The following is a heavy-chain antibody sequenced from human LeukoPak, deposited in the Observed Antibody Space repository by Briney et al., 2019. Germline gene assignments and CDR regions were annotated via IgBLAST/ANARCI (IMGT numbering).Heavy chain of an antibody. Sequence: SETLSLTCTVSNDSISSYCCSWVRQPPGKGLEWIGFMCPSGRTDYNPSRKSRVTMSIDTSKNQLSMELRFLTAADTAVYYCATSYDGKTAPYDLWGHGTLVTVSS. D-gene: IGHD4-23*01. CDR1: NDSISSYC. CDR3: ATSYDGKTAPYDL. J-gene: IGHJ5*02. CDR2: MCPSGRT. V-gene: IGHV4-4*08.